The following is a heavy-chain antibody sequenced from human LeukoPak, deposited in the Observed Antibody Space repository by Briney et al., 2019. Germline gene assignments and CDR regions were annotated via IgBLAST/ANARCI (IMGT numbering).Heavy chain of an antibody. D-gene: IGHD1-26*01. J-gene: IGHJ4*02. CDR3: ARDRVGATDYFDY. CDR2: ISYDGSNK. Sequence: GGSLRLSCAASGFTFSTYAMHWVRQAPGKGLEWVAVISYDGSNKYYADSVKGRFTISRDNSKNTLYLQMDSLRAEDTAVYYCARDRVGATDYFDYWGQGTLVTVSS. CDR1: GFTFSTYA. V-gene: IGHV3-30-3*01.